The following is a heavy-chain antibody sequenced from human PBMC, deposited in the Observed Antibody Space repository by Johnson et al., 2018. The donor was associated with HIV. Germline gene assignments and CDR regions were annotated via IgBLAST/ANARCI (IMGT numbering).Heavy chain of an antibody. CDR2: IQQDGSDI. Sequence: VQLVESGGGVVQPGRSLRLSCAASGFTFSNYWMTWVRQAPGKGLEWVANIQQDGSDIYYVDSVKGRFTISRDNAKNSLYLQMNSLKTEDTAVYYCTRDFSSGWYSARVAFDIWGQGTRVTVSS. J-gene: IGHJ3*02. CDR3: TRDFSSGWYSARVAFDI. V-gene: IGHV3-7*04. CDR1: GFTFSNYW. D-gene: IGHD6-19*01.